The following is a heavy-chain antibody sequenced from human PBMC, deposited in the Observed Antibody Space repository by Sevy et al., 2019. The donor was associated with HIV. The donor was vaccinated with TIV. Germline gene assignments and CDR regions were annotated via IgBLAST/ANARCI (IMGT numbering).Heavy chain of an antibody. Sequence: GGSLRLSCAASGFTFTSYGIHWVRQAPGKGLECVAKISFDEKYKYYAESVKGRFTISRDSSKNTVFLEMKSLRPDDTGVYYCAKVLGFGSGYDYAFDFWGQGTMVTVSS. CDR2: ISFDEKYK. V-gene: IGHV3-30*02. CDR1: GFTFTSYG. D-gene: IGHD5-12*01. J-gene: IGHJ3*01. CDR3: AKVLGFGSGYDYAFDF.